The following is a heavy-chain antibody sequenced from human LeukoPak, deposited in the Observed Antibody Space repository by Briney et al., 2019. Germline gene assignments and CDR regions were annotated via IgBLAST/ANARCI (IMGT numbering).Heavy chain of an antibody. J-gene: IGHJ4*02. CDR3: ATTISTTGTRLFDY. CDR2: IIPIFGTA. Sequence: GASVKVSCKASGGTFSSYAISWVRQAPGQGLEWMGGIIPIFGTANYAQKFQGRVTMTEDTSTDTAYMELSSLRSEDTAVYYCATTISTTGTRLFDYWGQGTLVTVSS. D-gene: IGHD1-1*01. V-gene: IGHV1-69*06. CDR1: GGTFSSYA.